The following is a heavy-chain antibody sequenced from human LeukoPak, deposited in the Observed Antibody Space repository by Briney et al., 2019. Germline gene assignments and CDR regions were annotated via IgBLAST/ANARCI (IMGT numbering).Heavy chain of an antibody. J-gene: IGHJ4*02. Sequence: SETLSLTCTVSGGSVSSGRYYWSWIRQPPGKGLEWIGYIYYSGSTNYNPSLKSRVTISVDTSKNQFSLKLSSVTAADTAVYYCARGGYYYGSGSYYHYWGQGTLVTVSS. V-gene: IGHV4-61*01. D-gene: IGHD3-10*01. CDR1: GGSVSSGRYY. CDR3: ARGGYYYGSGSYYHY. CDR2: IYYSGST.